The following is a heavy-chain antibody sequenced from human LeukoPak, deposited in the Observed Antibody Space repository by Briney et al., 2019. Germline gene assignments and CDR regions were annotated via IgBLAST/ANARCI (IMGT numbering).Heavy chain of an antibody. D-gene: IGHD3-16*01. CDR2: ISGSGGST. Sequence: GGSLRLSCAASGFTLSSNYVGWVRQAPGKGLEWVSAISGSGGSTYYADSVKGRFTISRDNSKNTLYLQMNSLRAEDTAVYYCAKDGGLLDWFDPWGQGTLVTVSS. J-gene: IGHJ5*02. CDR1: GFTLSSNY. V-gene: IGHV3-23*01. CDR3: AKDGGLLDWFDP.